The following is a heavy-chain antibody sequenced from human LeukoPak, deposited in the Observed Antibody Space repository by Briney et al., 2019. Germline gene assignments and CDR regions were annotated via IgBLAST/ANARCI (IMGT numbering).Heavy chain of an antibody. CDR3: AKVAYSSGWAGDY. D-gene: IGHD6-19*01. Sequence: GGSLRLSCAASGFTFSSYAMHWVRHAPGEGLEWVAVISYDGSNKYYADSVKGRFTISRDNSKNTLYLQMNSLRAEDTAVYYCAKVAYSSGWAGDYWGQGTLVTVSS. V-gene: IGHV3-30*04. J-gene: IGHJ4*02. CDR2: ISYDGSNK. CDR1: GFTFSSYA.